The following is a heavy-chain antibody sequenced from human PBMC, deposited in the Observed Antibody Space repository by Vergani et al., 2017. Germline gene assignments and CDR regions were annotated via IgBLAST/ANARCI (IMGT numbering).Heavy chain of an antibody. CDR3: GRGDYGDYLYLNY. Sequence: EVQLVQSGAEVKKPGESLKISCQGSGYSFTTYWIGWVRQMPGKGLEWMGIIYPGDSDTRYSPSFQGQVTNSADKSINTAYLQWSSLKASDTDMYYCGRGDYGDYLYLNYWGQGTLVTVSS. J-gene: IGHJ4*02. CDR2: IYPGDSDT. CDR1: GYSFTTYW. V-gene: IGHV5-51*03. D-gene: IGHD4-17*01.